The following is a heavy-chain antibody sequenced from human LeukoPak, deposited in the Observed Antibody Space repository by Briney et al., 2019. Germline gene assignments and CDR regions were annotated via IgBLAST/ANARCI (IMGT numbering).Heavy chain of an antibody. V-gene: IGHV3-21*01. CDR3: ARDVRLTAPFDY. CDR1: GFTFSSYS. CDR2: ISSSSSYI. J-gene: IGHJ4*02. Sequence: PGGSLRLSCAASGFTFSSYSMNWVRQAPGKGLEWVLSISSSSSYIYYADSVKGRFTISRDNAKNSLYLQMNSLRAEDTAVYYCARDVRLTAPFDYWGQGTLVTVSS. D-gene: IGHD4/OR15-4a*01.